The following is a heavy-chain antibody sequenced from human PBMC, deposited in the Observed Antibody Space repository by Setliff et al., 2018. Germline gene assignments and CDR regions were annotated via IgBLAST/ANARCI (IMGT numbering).Heavy chain of an antibody. V-gene: IGHV3-15*07. Sequence: GGSLRLSCAASGFTFSYAWMHWARQAPGKGLEWVGRSKSKTAGAAIDYAAPVKGRFTISRDDSKNTLYLQMSSLKTEDTAMYYCTTDRAACSGSSCYNGFDVWGQGTMVTVSS. CDR3: TTDRAACSGSSCYNGFDV. CDR2: SKSKTAGAAI. J-gene: IGHJ3*01. D-gene: IGHD2-2*02. CDR1: GFTFSYAW.